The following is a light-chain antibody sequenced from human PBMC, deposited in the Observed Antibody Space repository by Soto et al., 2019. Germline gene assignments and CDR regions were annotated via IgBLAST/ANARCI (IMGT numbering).Light chain of an antibody. V-gene: IGLV2-8*01. CDR1: SSDVGADKY. Sequence: QSALTQPPSASGSPGQSVTISCTGTSSDVGADKYVSWYQQYPGKAPKLMIYEVTKRPSGVPDRFSGSKSGNTASLTVSGVQAEDEDDYYCTSYVGNDIWVFGGGTKVTVL. J-gene: IGLJ3*02. CDR3: TSYVGNDIWV. CDR2: EVT.